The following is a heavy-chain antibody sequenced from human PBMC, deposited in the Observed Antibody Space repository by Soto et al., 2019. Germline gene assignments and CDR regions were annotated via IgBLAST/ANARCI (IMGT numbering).Heavy chain of an antibody. CDR1: EGTFSSYA. V-gene: IGHV1-69*01. D-gene: IGHD6-6*01. CDR3: ARYEYSISSGALDL. J-gene: IGHJ3*01. Sequence: QVQLVQSGAEVKKPGSSVKVSCKASEGTFSSYAISWVRQAPGQGLEWMGGIIPIFGTANYAQKFQGRVTITADESTSTAYMELSSLRSEDTAVYYGARYEYSISSGALDLWGKGTMVTVSS. CDR2: IIPIFGTA.